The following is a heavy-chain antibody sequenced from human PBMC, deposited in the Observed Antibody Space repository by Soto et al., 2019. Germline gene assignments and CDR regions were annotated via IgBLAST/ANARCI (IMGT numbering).Heavy chain of an antibody. V-gene: IGHV3-30*18. CDR1: GFTFSSYG. CDR2: ISYDGSNK. CDR3: AKDPEDIVLVPAAPDY. J-gene: IGHJ4*02. D-gene: IGHD2-2*01. Sequence: PGGSLRLSCAASGFTFSSYGMHWVRQAPGKGLEWVAVISYDGSNKYYADSVKGRFTISRDNSKNTLYLQMNSLRAEDTAVYYCAKDPEDIVLVPAAPDYWGQGTLVTVSS.